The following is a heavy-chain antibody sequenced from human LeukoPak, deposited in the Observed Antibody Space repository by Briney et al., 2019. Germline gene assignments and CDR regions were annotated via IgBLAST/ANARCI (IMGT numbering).Heavy chain of an antibody. J-gene: IGHJ4*02. CDR2: VDPEDGET. Sequence: ASVKVSCKASGYTFTDYYMHWVQQAPGKGLEWMGRVDPEDGETIYAEKFQGRVTITADTSTDTAYMELSSLRSEDTAVYYCARADYEHFDSWGQGTLVTVSS. V-gene: IGHV1-69-2*01. D-gene: IGHD4-17*01. CDR1: GYTFTDYY. CDR3: ARADYEHFDS.